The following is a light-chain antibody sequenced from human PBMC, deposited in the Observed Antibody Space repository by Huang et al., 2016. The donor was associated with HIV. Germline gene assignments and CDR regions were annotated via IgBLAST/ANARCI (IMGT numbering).Light chain of an antibody. V-gene: IGKV3-15*01. CDR2: AAS. J-gene: IGKJ2*01. Sequence: VMMSQSPATLAASPGERVTLSCGASQSVNTNLAWYQQEPGQPPRLLSYAASTRATGVPARVACSGSGTEFTLTIDSLQSDDFAVYYCQQYNKWPPEYTFGQGTRLEIK. CDR1: QSVNTN. CDR3: QQYNKWPPEYT.